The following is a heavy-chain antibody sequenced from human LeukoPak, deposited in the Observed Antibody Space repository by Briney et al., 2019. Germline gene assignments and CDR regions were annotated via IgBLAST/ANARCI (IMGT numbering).Heavy chain of an antibody. V-gene: IGHV5-51*01. CDR3: ATTYSISIYYFDY. CDR1: GYSFTSYW. CDR2: IYPGDSDT. Sequence: GESLKISCKGCGYSFTSYWIGWVRQMPGKGLEWMGIIYPGDSDTRYSPSFQGQVTISADNSISTAYLQWSSLKASNTAMYYCATTYSISIYYFDYWGQRTPVTVSS. J-gene: IGHJ4*02. D-gene: IGHD6-6*01.